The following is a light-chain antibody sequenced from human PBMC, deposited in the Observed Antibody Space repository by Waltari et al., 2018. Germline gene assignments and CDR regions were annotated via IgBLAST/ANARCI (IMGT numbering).Light chain of an antibody. Sequence: DIQMTQSPSSLSASVGDRVTITCWASQGISSYLAWYQQKPGKAPNLLIYKASTFQSGVPSRFSGSGSGTDFTLTISSLQPEDFATYYCQQHSSYPPTFGGGTKVEIK. CDR3: QQHSSYPPT. V-gene: IGKV1-9*01. J-gene: IGKJ4*01. CDR2: KAS. CDR1: QGISSY.